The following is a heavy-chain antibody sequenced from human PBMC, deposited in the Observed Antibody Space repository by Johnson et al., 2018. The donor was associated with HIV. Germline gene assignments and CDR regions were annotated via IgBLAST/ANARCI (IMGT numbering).Heavy chain of an antibody. V-gene: IGHV3-33*08. Sequence: VQLVESGGVAVQPGGSLRLSCAASGFSFADYAMHWVRQAPGKGLEWVAVTWYDGSNKQYADSVKGRFTITRDNSKNTLYLQMNSLRAEDTAVYYCARDRGGSGYSGYLGDAFDIWGQGTMVTVSS. D-gene: IGHD5-12*01. J-gene: IGHJ3*02. CDR3: ARDRGGSGYSGYLGDAFDI. CDR1: GFSFADYA. CDR2: TWYDGSNK.